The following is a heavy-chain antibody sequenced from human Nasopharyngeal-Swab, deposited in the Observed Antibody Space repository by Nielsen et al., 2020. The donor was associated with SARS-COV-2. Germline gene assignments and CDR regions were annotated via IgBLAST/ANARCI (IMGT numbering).Heavy chain of an antibody. V-gene: IGHV1-69*04. CDR3: ASQGGGDYYDSRRYYNYVMDV. J-gene: IGHJ6*02. CDR2: IIPIFGIA. D-gene: IGHD3-22*01. Sequence: SVKVSCKASGGTFSSYAISRVRQAPGQGLEWMGRIIPIFGIANYAQKLQGRVTITADKSTGTAYMELSSLRSEDTAVYYCASQGGGDYYDSRRYYNYVMDVWGQGTTVTVSS. CDR1: GGTFSSYA.